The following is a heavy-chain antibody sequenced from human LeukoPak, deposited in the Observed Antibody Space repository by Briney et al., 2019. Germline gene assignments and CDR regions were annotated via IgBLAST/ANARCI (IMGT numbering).Heavy chain of an antibody. Sequence: GGSLRLSCAASGFTLNSYWMHWVRQAPGKGLVWVSRINSDESSPTYVDSVKGRFTISRDNAKNTLYLQMDSLRVEDTAVYFCARGAHVLDIWGQGTMVTVS. CDR3: ARGAHVLDI. J-gene: IGHJ3*02. CDR1: GFTLNSYW. CDR2: INSDESSP. D-gene: IGHD1-26*01. V-gene: IGHV3-74*01.